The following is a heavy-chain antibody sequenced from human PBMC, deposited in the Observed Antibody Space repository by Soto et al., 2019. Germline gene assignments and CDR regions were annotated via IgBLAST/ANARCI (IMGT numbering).Heavy chain of an antibody. J-gene: IGHJ4*02. CDR2: ISSSSSYI. V-gene: IGHV3-21*01. CDR3: ARRMAFTTGWYFDY. Sequence: GGSLRLSCAASGFTFSSYSMNWVRQAPGKGLEWVSSISSSSSYIYYADSVKGRFTISRDNAKNSLYLQMNSLRAEDTAVYYCARRMAFTTGWYFDYWGQGTLVTVSS. D-gene: IGHD6-19*01. CDR1: GFTFSSYS.